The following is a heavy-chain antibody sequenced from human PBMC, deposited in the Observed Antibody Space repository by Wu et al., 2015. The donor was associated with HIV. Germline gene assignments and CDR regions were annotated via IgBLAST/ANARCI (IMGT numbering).Heavy chain of an antibody. CDR3: ARWGSAHSTTWYGSFDV. D-gene: IGHD6-13*01. CDR1: GASINSGTNY. CDR2: IYSSGST. J-gene: IGHJ3*01. Sequence: QVQLQESGPGLVKPSQTLSLTCTVSGASINSGTNYWSWIRQSAGKGLEWIGYIYSSGSTKYNPSSTVESPFQWTRPKTNFSLRLTSVTAADTGVYYCARWGSAHSTTWYGSFDVWGQGTVVTVSS. V-gene: IGHV4-61*09.